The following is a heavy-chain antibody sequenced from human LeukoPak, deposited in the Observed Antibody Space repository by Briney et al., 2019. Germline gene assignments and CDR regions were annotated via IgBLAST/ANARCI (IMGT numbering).Heavy chain of an antibody. J-gene: IGHJ4*02. Sequence: GGSLRLSCAAPGFIFSDSTIHWVRQASGKGLEWLGRIRTNTHNYATAYAASLKGRFTIFRDDSHNMAYLQLNSLKTEDTALYYCSRRGDYDFDYWGQGTLVTVSS. V-gene: IGHV3-73*01. D-gene: IGHD4-17*01. CDR1: GFIFSDST. CDR3: SRRGDYDFDY. CDR2: IRTNTHNYAT.